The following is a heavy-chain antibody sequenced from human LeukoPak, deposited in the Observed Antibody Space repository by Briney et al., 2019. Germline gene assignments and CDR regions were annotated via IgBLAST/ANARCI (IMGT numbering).Heavy chain of an antibody. J-gene: IGHJ5*02. CDR1: GGSISSYY. D-gene: IGHD3-10*01. Sequence: PSETLCLTCTVSGGSISSYYWSWIRQPPGKGLEWIGYIYYSGSTNYNPSLKSRVTISVDTSKNQFSLKLSSVTAADTAVYYCATIPMVRGSRSWFDPWGQGTLVTVSS. V-gene: IGHV4-59*08. CDR2: IYYSGST. CDR3: ATIPMVRGSRSWFDP.